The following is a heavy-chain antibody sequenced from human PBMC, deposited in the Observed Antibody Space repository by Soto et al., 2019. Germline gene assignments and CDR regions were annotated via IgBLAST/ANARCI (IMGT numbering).Heavy chain of an antibody. CDR3: ARRYGGNFDY. Sequence: SETLSLTCTVSGGSISSYYWCWIRQPPGKGLEWIGYIYYSGITNYNPSVRSRVTISVDTSKNQFSLKLSSVTAADPAVYYCARRYGGNFDYWGQGTLVTVSS. V-gene: IGHV4-59*01. CDR1: GGSISSYY. D-gene: IGHD3-16*01. CDR2: IYYSGIT. J-gene: IGHJ4*02.